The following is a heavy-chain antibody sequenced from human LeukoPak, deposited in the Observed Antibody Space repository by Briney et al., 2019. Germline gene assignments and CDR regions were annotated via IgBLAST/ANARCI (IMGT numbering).Heavy chain of an antibody. CDR1: GGTFSSYA. J-gene: IGHJ4*02. Sequence: GASVKVSCKDSGGTFSSYAISWVRQAPGQGLEWMGGIIPIFGTANYAQKFQGRVTITADESTSTAYMELSSLRSEDTAVYYCARDQGRVPAAHDIWGQGTLVTVSS. CDR3: ARDQGRVPAAHDI. CDR2: IIPIFGTA. V-gene: IGHV1-69*13. D-gene: IGHD2-2*01.